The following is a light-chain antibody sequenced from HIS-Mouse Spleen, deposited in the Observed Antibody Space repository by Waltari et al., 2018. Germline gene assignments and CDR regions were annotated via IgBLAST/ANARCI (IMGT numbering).Light chain of an antibody. V-gene: IGLV2-14*03. J-gene: IGLJ1*01. CDR1: SRAVGGYNS. CDR2: DVS. CDR3: SSYTSSSTYV. Sequence: QSALTQPASVSGSPGQSITISCTGTSRAVGGYNSVSWYQQHPGKAPKLMIYDVSNRPSGVSNRFSGSKSGNTASLTISGLQAEDEADYYCSSYTSSSTYVFGTGTKVTVL.